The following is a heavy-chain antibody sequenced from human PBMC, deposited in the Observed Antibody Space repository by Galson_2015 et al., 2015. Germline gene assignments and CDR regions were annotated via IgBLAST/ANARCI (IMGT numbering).Heavy chain of an antibody. Sequence: SLRLSCAASGFTFSSYAMGWVRQAPGKGLEWVSVISARDGGTYYADSVKGRFTISRDNFENMLYVQMNKLRAEDTAVYYCARGFADYFDYWGQGTLVTVSS. V-gene: IGHV3-23*01. CDR1: GFTFSSYA. CDR2: ISARDGGT. J-gene: IGHJ4*02. D-gene: IGHD2-21*01. CDR3: ARGFADYFDY.